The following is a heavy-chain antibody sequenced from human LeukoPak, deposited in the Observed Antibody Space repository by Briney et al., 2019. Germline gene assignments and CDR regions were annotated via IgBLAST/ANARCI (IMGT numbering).Heavy chain of an antibody. CDR1: GYTFTSYD. V-gene: IGHV1-8*01. D-gene: IGHD3-9*01. Sequence: GASVKVSCKASGYTFTSYDINWVRQATGQGLEWMGWMNPNSGNTGYAQKFQGRVTMTRNTSISTAYMELSSLRSDDTAVYYCARDYDILTGPFDYWGQGTLVTVSS. J-gene: IGHJ4*02. CDR3: ARDYDILTGPFDY. CDR2: MNPNSGNT.